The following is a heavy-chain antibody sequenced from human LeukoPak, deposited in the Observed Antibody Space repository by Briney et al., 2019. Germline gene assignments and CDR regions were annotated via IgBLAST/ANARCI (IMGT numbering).Heavy chain of an antibody. D-gene: IGHD6-19*01. J-gene: IGHJ4*02. CDR3: ARRIAVAGSEFDY. V-gene: IGHV4-30-2*01. CDR2: IYHSGST. Sequence: PSETLSLNCAVSGGSISSGGYSWSWIRQPPGKGLEWIGYIYHSGSTYYNPSLKSRVTISVDRSKNQFSLKLSSVTAADTAVYYCARRIAVAGSEFDYWGQGTLVTVSS. CDR1: GGSISSGGYS.